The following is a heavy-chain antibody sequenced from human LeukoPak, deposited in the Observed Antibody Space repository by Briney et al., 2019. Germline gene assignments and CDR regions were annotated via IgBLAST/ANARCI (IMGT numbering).Heavy chain of an antibody. J-gene: IGHJ4*02. CDR2: ITYDGYYK. D-gene: IGHD3-10*01. V-gene: IGHV3-30*03. CDR1: GFTFTSYG. CDR3: ARDLSPVVRASPMGY. Sequence: GTSLRLSCAASGFTFTSYGMHWVRQAPGKGLEWVALITYDGYYKYYSDSVKGRFTISSDTSKNKLYLQMNSLRAEDKAVYYCARDLSPVVRASPMGYWGQGTLVTVSS.